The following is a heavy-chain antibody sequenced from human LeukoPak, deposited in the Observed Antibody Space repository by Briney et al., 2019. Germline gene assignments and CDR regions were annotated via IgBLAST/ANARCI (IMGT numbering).Heavy chain of an antibody. CDR2: ISAYNGNT. V-gene: IGHV1-18*01. J-gene: IGHJ5*02. CDR1: GYTFTSYG. D-gene: IGHD6-13*01. Sequence: ASVKVSCKASGYTFTSYGISWVRQAPGQGLEWMGWISAYNGNTNYAQKLQGRVTMTTDTSASTAYMELRSLRSDDTAVYYCARGIAAAGTVTFDPWGQGTLVTVSS. CDR3: ARGIAAAGTVTFDP.